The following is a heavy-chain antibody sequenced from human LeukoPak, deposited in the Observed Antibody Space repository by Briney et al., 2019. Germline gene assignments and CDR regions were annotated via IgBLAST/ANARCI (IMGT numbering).Heavy chain of an antibody. Sequence: PGRSLRLSCAASGFTFSSYAMHWVRQAPGKGLEWVAVISYDGSNKYYADSVKGRFTISRDNSKNTLYLQMNSLRAEDTAVYYCAREMNYGDYFDYWGQGTLVTVSS. V-gene: IGHV3-30-3*01. D-gene: IGHD4-17*01. CDR3: AREMNYGDYFDY. CDR1: GFTFSSYA. J-gene: IGHJ4*02. CDR2: ISYDGSNK.